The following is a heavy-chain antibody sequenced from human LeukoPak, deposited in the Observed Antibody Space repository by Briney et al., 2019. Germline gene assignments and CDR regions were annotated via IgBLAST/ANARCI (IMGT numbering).Heavy chain of an antibody. CDR1: GFTFSSYA. CDR2: INGSGGST. Sequence: GGSLRLSCAASGFTFSSYAMNWVRQAPGKGLEWVSGINGSGGSTYYAGSVKGRFTISRDNSKNTLYLQMNSLRAEDTAVYYCAKSNGYGLVDIWGQGTMVTVSS. V-gene: IGHV3-23*01. J-gene: IGHJ3*02. CDR3: AKSNGYGLVDI. D-gene: IGHD3-10*01.